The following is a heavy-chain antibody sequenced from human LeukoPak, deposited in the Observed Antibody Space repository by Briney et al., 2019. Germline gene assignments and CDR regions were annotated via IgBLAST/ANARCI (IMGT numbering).Heavy chain of an antibody. Sequence: SETLSLSCTVSGGSISSYYWSWIRQPPGKGLEWIGYIYYSGSTNYNPSLKSRVTISVDTSKNQFSLKLSSVTAADTAVYYCARIRPPDYYYYYYMDVWGKGTTVTVSS. CDR1: GGSISSYY. CDR2: IYYSGST. J-gene: IGHJ6*03. V-gene: IGHV4-59*01. CDR3: ARIRPPDYYYYYYMDV.